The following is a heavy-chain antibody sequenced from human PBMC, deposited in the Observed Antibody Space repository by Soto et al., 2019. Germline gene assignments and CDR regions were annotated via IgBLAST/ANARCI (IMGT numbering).Heavy chain of an antibody. Sequence: HPGGSLRLSCAASGFIFTDSAMSWVRQAPGKGLEWVSGIGDNANSRYYADSVRGRFTISRDNSKTLYLQMNNLRAEDTAIYYCAKGGSPFYPRFFDNWGQGTLVTVSS. D-gene: IGHD2-15*01. J-gene: IGHJ4*02. CDR1: GFIFTDSA. CDR2: IGDNANSR. V-gene: IGHV3-23*01. CDR3: AKGGSPFYPRFFDN.